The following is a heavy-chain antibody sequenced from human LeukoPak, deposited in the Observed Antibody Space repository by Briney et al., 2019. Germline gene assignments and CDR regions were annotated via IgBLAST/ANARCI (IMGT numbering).Heavy chain of an antibody. V-gene: IGHV3-21*01. D-gene: IGHD2-2*01. J-gene: IGHJ5*02. CDR1: GFTFSSYS. Sequence: GGSLRLSCEASGFTFSSYSMNWVRQAPGKGLEWVSSISSSSSYIYYADSVKGRFTISRDNAKNSLYLQMNSLRAEDTAVYYCARTGREYQLLWWFDPWGQGTLVTVSS. CDR3: ARTGREYQLLWWFDP. CDR2: ISSSSSYI.